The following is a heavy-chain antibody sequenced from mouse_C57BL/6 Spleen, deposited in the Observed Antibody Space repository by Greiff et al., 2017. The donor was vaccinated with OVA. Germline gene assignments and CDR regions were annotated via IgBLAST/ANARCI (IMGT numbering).Heavy chain of an antibody. J-gene: IGHJ2*01. V-gene: IGHV5-9-1*02. D-gene: IGHD1-1*01. CDR1: GFTFSSYA. CDR3: TRAWYYGSRYYFDD. CDR2: ISSGGGYI. Sequence: EVQLMESGAGLVKPGGSLKLSCAASGFTFSSYAMSWVRQTPEKRLEWVAYISSGGGYIYYADTVKGRFTISRDNARNTLYLQMSSLKSEDTAMYYCTRAWYYGSRYYFDDWGKGTTLTVSS.